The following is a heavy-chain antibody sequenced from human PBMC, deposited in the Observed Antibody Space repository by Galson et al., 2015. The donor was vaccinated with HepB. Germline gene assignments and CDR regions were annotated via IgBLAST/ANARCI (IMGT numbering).Heavy chain of an antibody. V-gene: IGHV3-23*01. CDR3: ARVATVYGYDRSGYGTSLDY. CDR1: GFTFNNYA. J-gene: IGHJ4*02. D-gene: IGHD3-22*01. CDR2: ITSGGAT. Sequence: SLRLSCAASGFTFNNYAMSWVRQAPGKGLEWVSSITSGGATFYADSVKGRFTISRDNSKNTLYLQMNSLRAEDTAVYYCARVATVYGYDRSGYGTSLDYWGQGTLVTVSS.